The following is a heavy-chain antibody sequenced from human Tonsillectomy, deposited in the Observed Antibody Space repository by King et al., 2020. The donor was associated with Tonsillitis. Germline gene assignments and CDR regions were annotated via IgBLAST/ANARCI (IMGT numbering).Heavy chain of an antibody. J-gene: IGHJ4*02. Sequence: VQLQESGPGLVKPSQTLSLTCTVSRGSISSGDYYWGWIRQPPGKGLEWIGDIYYNGDAYYNPSLKGRVTISMDTSKRQFSLKMRALTAADTTVYFFVRVRSAEAYYDCSAYSFDNWGQGTLVGVSS. D-gene: IGHD3-22*01. CDR1: RGSISSGDYY. CDR2: IYYNGDA. CDR3: VRVRSAEAYYDCSAYSFDN. V-gene: IGHV4-30-4*01.